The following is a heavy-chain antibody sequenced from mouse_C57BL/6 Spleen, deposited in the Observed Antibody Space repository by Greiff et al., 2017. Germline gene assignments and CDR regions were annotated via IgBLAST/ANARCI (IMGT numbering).Heavy chain of an antibody. Sequence: EVKLVESGGGLVKPGGSLTLSCAASGFTFSDYGMHWVRQAPEKGLEWVAYISSGSSTIYYADTVKGRFTISRDNAKNTLFLQMTSLRSEDTAMYSCAYASSYRDSMDYWGQGTSVTVSS. CDR1: GFTFSDYG. D-gene: IGHD1-1*01. CDR3: AYASSYRDSMDY. J-gene: IGHJ4*01. V-gene: IGHV5-17*01. CDR2: ISSGSSTI.